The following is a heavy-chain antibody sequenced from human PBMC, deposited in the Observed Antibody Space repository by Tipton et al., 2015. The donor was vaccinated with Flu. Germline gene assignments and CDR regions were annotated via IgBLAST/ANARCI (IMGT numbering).Heavy chain of an antibody. D-gene: IGHD3-10*01. Sequence: TLSLTCAVSGYSISSGYHWGWIRQPPGKGLEWIGNIYHSGVTFYSPSLKSRVTISVDTSMNQFSLKLSSVTAADTAVYFCARSSRGGESGIHDYWGQGTLVTVS. CDR1: GYSISSGYH. CDR3: ARSSRGGESGIHDY. J-gene: IGHJ4*02. CDR2: IYHSGVT. V-gene: IGHV4-38-2*01.